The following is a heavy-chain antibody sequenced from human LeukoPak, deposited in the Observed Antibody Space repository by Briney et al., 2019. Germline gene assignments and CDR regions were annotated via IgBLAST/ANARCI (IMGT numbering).Heavy chain of an antibody. J-gene: IGHJ4*02. CDR2: IIPTFGTA. CDR1: GGTFSSYA. D-gene: IGHD6-13*01. CDR3: ARGLSIAAAGFDY. Sequence: ASVKVSCKASGGTFSSYAISWVRQAPGQGLEWMGGIIPTFGTANYAQKFQGRVTITADESTGTAYMELSSLRSEDTAVYYCARGLSIAAAGFDYWGQGTLVTVSS. V-gene: IGHV1-69*13.